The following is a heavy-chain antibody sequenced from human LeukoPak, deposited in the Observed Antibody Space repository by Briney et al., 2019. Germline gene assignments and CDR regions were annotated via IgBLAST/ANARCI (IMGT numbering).Heavy chain of an antibody. J-gene: IGHJ5*02. Sequence: ASVQVSFKASGYIFTKYYIHWVRPAPGQGLEWMGWMNPTSGGTNYAQKFQGRVTMTRDTSLNTAYMELSSLRSDDTAIYYCARLQWLERKFDPWGEGTVVTVSS. V-gene: IGHV1-2*02. CDR1: GYIFTKYY. CDR2: MNPTSGGT. CDR3: ARLQWLERKFDP. D-gene: IGHD6-19*01.